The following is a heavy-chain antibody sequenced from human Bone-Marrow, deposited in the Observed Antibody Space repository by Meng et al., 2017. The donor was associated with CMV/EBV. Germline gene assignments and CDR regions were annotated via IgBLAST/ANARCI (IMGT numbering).Heavy chain of an antibody. CDR3: ARETVAGTFDY. J-gene: IGHJ4*02. V-gene: IGHV3-53*01. Sequence: LSSAPSGFPVRSSFLCWVRQAPGKGLEWVSVIYSGGSPYYADSVQGRFTISRDNSKNTLYLQMNSLRAEDTAVYYCARETVAGTFDYWGQGTLVTVSS. CDR1: GFPVRSSF. CDR2: IYSGGSP. D-gene: IGHD6-19*01.